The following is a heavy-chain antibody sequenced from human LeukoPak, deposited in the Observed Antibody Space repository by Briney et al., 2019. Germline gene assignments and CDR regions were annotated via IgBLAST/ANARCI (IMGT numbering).Heavy chain of an antibody. CDR1: GFTFSNYW. D-gene: IGHD1-26*01. Sequence: GGSLRLSCAASGFTFSNYWMTWVRQAPGKGLEWVANIKLDVSETYYVDSVRGRFTISRDNSKNSLYLQMNSLRAEDTALYYCAKEIGRIPYYYYGMDVWGQGTTVTVSS. J-gene: IGHJ6*02. CDR3: AKEIGRIPYYYYGMDV. V-gene: IGHV3-7*03. CDR2: IKLDVSET.